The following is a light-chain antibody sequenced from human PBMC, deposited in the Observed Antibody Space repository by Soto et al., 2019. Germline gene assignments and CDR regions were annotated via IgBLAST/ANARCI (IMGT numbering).Light chain of an antibody. J-gene: IGKJ1*01. CDR3: QHYAISSAT. CDR2: GPS. V-gene: IGKV3-20*01. Sequence: EIVLTQSPGTLSLSPGERATLSCRASQSVSSSDLVWYQQKRGQPPRLLFYGPSSRATGIPARFSGSGSGTDFTLSISRLEPADFGVYYCQHYAISSATFGHGTKVEVK. CDR1: QSVSSSD.